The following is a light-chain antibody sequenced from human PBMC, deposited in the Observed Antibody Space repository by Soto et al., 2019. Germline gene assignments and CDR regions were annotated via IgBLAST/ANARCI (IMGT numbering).Light chain of an antibody. V-gene: IGKV1-33*01. CDR1: QDTSNY. J-gene: IGKJ4*01. CDR2: AAF. CDR3: QQYDNLPLT. Sequence: DIRITRSPCSLFACVGDRVTINRHARQDTSNYLTWYQQIAGKAPKLLIYAAFNLETGVPSRFSGSGPGTDFTFTISSLQPEGIGTYYCQQYDNLPLTFGGGTKVDIK.